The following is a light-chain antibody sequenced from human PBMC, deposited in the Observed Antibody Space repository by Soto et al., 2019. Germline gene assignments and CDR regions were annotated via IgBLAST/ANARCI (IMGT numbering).Light chain of an antibody. CDR3: QQSYSTSIT. Sequence: DIQMTQSPSSLSASVGDRVTITCRASQSISSYLNWYQQKPGKAPKLLIYAASSLQSGVPSRFSGSGSGTDFTLTISSLLPEDFATYYCQQSYSTSITFGQGTRLEI. CDR2: AAS. V-gene: IGKV1-39*01. CDR1: QSISSY. J-gene: IGKJ5*01.